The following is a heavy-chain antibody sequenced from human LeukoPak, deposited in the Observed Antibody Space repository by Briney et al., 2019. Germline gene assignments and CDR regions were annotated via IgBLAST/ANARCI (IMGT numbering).Heavy chain of an antibody. V-gene: IGHV1-69*04. CDR2: IIPILGIA. Sequence: GASVKVSCKASGGTFSSYAISWVRQAPGQGLEWMGRIIPILGIANYAQKFQGRVTITADKSTSTAYMELSSLRSEDTAVYYCARDSGIVYPGSLWGQGTLVTVSS. CDR3: ARDSGIVYPGSL. CDR1: GGTFSSYA. J-gene: IGHJ4*02. D-gene: IGHD1-26*01.